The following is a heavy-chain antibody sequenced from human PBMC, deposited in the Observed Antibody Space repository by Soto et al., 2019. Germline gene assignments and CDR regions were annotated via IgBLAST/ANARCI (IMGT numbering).Heavy chain of an antibody. Sequence: SGGSLRLSCAASGYTFSSYWMHGVRQAPGEGLVWVSRVNGDGSSTSYADPVKGRFTISRDNAKNTVHLQMDSLRAEDTAVYYSARVMANLPWYCDYWGQGSLVAVSS. CDR2: VNGDGSST. J-gene: IGHJ4*02. CDR1: GYTFSSYW. V-gene: IGHV3-74*01. D-gene: IGHD2-8*01. CDR3: ARVMANLPWYCDY.